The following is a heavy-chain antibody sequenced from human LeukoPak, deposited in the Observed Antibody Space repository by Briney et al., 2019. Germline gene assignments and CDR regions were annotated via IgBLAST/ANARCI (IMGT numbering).Heavy chain of an antibody. V-gene: IGHV3-33*01. Sequence: GGSLRLSCATSGFTFSYYGIHWVRQAPGKGLEWVAVMWSDGIRKYYTDSVKGRFTVSRDTSKNTQNLEMSSLRVEDTAVYYCTRDADTSGHYDIFDIWGQGTMVTVSS. CDR3: TRDADTSGHYDIFDI. J-gene: IGHJ3*02. D-gene: IGHD6-19*01. CDR1: GFTFSYYG. CDR2: MWSDGIRK.